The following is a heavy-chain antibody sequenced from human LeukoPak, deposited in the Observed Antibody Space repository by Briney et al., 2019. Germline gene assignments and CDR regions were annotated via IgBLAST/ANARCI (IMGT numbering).Heavy chain of an antibody. D-gene: IGHD1-1*01. CDR3: ARVPIRAGLEPVAFDY. J-gene: IGHJ4*02. CDR2: INHSGST. CDR1: GGSFSGYY. Sequence: SETLSLTCAVYGGSFSGYYWSWIRQPPGKGLEWIGEINHSGSTNYNPSLKSRVTISVDTSKNQFSLKLSSVTAADTAVYYCARVPIRAGLEPVAFDYWGQGTLVTVSS. V-gene: IGHV4-34*01.